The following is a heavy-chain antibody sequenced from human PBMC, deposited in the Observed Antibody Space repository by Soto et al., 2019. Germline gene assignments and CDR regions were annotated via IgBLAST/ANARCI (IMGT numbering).Heavy chain of an antibody. Sequence: SETLSLTCTVSGGSISSYYWSWIRQPPGKGLEWIGYIYYSGSTNYNPSLKSRVTISVDTSKNQFSLKLSSVTAADTAVYYCAREILDYFDYWRQGTLVTVSS. CDR3: AREILDYFDY. V-gene: IGHV4-59*01. J-gene: IGHJ4*02. CDR1: GGSISSYY. CDR2: IYYSGST.